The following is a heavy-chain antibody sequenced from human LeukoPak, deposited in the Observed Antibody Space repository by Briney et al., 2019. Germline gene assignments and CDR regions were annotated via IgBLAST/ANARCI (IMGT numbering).Heavy chain of an antibody. D-gene: IGHD3-3*01. CDR2: IIPIFGTA. J-gene: IGHJ4*02. Sequence: GASVKVSCKXSGGTFSSDAISWVRQAPGQGLEWMGRIIPIFGTANYAQKFQGRVTITADESTSTAYMELSSLRSEDTAVYYCAREKSLGDFWSGYSEYWGQGTLVTVSS. CDR1: GGTFSSDA. V-gene: IGHV1-69*13. CDR3: AREKSLGDFWSGYSEY.